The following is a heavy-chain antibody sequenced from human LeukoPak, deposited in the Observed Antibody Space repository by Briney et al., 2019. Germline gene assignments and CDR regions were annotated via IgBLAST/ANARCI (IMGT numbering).Heavy chain of an antibody. V-gene: IGHV3-21*01. CDR1: GFTXSSXS. Sequence: ASGFTXSSXSMNXVRQAPGKGLEWVSSISSSSSYIYYADSVKGRFTISRDNAKNSLYLQMNSLRAEDTAVYYCAGGTTWIQLWSFDYWGQGTLVTVSS. J-gene: IGHJ4*02. CDR3: AGGTTWIQLWSFDY. D-gene: IGHD5-18*01. CDR2: ISSSSSYI.